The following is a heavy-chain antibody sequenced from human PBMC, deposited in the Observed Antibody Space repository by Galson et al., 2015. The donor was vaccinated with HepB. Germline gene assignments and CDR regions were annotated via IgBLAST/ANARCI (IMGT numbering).Heavy chain of an antibody. Sequence: SVKVSCKASRGTFSSHTFGWVRQAPGQGLEWMGGIIPMFGSGNYAQKFQGRVTITADESKNTIYMELSSLRSEDTAVYYCARQFDTRGYYAYWGQGTLVTVSS. D-gene: IGHD3-22*01. CDR1: RGTFSSHT. CDR2: IIPMFGSG. J-gene: IGHJ4*02. CDR3: ARQFDTRGYYAY. V-gene: IGHV1-69*13.